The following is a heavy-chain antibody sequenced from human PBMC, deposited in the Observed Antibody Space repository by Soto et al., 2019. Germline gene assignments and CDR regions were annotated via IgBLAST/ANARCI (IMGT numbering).Heavy chain of an antibody. CDR2: ISAHTGNT. J-gene: IGHJ4*02. Sequence: QVHLVQSGAEVKKPGASVKVSCKGSGYTFTTYGITWERQAPGQGLEWMGWISAHTGNTNYAQKLQGRVTVTRDTSTSTAYMELRSLRSDDTAVYYCARGRYGDYWGKGALVTVSS. CDR1: GYTFTTYG. V-gene: IGHV1-18*01. CDR3: ARGRYGDY. D-gene: IGHD1-1*01.